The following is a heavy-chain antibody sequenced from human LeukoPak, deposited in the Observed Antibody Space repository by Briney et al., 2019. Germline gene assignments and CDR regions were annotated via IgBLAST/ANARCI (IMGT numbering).Heavy chain of an antibody. J-gene: IGHJ4*02. D-gene: IGHD1-26*01. CDR2: INPSGGST. CDR1: GYTFSGYY. V-gene: IGHV1-46*01. CDR3: ARAVGATTPFDY. Sequence: GASVKVSCKASGYTFSGYYMHWVRQAPGQGLEWMGIINPSGGSTSYAQKFQGRVTMTRDTSTSTVYMELSSLRSEDTAVYYCARAVGATTPFDYWGQGTLVTVSS.